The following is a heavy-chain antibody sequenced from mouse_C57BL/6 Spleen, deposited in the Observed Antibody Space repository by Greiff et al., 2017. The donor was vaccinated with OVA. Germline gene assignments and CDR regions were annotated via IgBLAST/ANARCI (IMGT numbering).Heavy chain of an antibody. CDR3: ARWVTTGYFDY. D-gene: IGHD2-2*01. Sequence: EVQGVESGGGLVKPGGSLKLSCAASGFTFSDYGMHWVRQAPEKGLEWVAYISSGSSTIYYADTVKGRFTISRDNAKNTLFLQMTSLRSEDTAMYYCARWVTTGYFDYWGQGTTLTVSS. V-gene: IGHV5-17*01. CDR1: GFTFSDYG. CDR2: ISSGSSTI. J-gene: IGHJ2*01.